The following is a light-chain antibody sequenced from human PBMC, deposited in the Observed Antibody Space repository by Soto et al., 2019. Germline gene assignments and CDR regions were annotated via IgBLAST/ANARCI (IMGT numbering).Light chain of an antibody. J-gene: IGLJ1*01. V-gene: IGLV1-40*01. CDR2: DNT. CDR1: SSSIGAGYD. CDR3: QSFDSSLRGSV. Sequence: QAVVTQPPSVSGAPGQRVTISCTGSSSSIGAGYDVHWYQQLPGTAPKLLIYDNTNRPSGVPDRFSGSKSGTSASLAITGLQAEDEADYYCQSFDSSLRGSVFGSGTKLTVL.